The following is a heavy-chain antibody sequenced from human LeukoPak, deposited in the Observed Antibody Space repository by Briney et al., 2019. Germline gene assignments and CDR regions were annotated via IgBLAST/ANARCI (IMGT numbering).Heavy chain of an antibody. Sequence: PGGSLRLSCAASGFTFSSYGMHWVRQAPGKGLEWVAVISYDGSNKYYADSVKGRFTISRDNSKNTLYLQMNSLRAEDTAMYYCAKDLDYDILTGGWDYWGQGTLVTVSS. D-gene: IGHD3-9*01. CDR2: ISYDGSNK. V-gene: IGHV3-30*18. CDR3: AKDLDYDILTGGWDY. J-gene: IGHJ4*02. CDR1: GFTFSSYG.